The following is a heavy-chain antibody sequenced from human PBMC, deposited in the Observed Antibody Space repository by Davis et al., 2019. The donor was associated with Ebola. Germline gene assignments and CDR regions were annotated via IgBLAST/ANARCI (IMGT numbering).Heavy chain of an antibody. V-gene: IGHV4-59*01. D-gene: IGHD2-2*01. CDR1: GGSISSYY. J-gene: IGHJ6*03. Sequence: PSETLSLTCTVSGGSISSYYWSWIRQPPGKGLEWIGYIYYSGSTNYNPSLKSRVTISVDTSKNQFSLKLSSVTAADTAVYYCARAVVVVPAAIWASYYYYYMDVWGKGTTVTVSS. CDR3: ARAVVVVPAAIWASYYYYYMDV. CDR2: IYYSGST.